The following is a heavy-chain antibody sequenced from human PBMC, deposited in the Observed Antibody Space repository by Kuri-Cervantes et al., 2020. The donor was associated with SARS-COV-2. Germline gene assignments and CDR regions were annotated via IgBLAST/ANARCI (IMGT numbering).Heavy chain of an antibody. J-gene: IGHJ4*02. CDR1: GFTFSFFG. CDR3: ARGGWMGYCSSTSCSITPFDY. D-gene: IGHD2-2*01. Sequence: GGSLRLSCAASGFTFSFFGMHWVRQAPGKGLEWVAVISYDGSNKYYADSVKGRFTISRDNSKNTLYLQMNSLRAEDTAVYYCARGGWMGYCSSTSCSITPFDYWGQGTLVTVSS. CDR2: ISYDGSNK. V-gene: IGHV3-30*19.